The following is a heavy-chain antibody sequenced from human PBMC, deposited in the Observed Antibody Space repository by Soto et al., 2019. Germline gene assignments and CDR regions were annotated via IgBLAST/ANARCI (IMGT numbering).Heavy chain of an antibody. CDR2: ISNSGKTT. Sequence: EGQLVESGGGLVQPGGSLRLSCAASGFTFSSHGMNWVRQAPGKGLEWISYISNSGKTTYYADSVKGRFTISRDNAKNPLHLQMNSLRDEDTAVYYCARDPDSNTRDDAFDIWGPGAMVTVSS. V-gene: IGHV3-48*02. CDR3: ARDPDSNTRDDAFDI. D-gene: IGHD4-4*01. CDR1: GFTFSSHG. J-gene: IGHJ3*02.